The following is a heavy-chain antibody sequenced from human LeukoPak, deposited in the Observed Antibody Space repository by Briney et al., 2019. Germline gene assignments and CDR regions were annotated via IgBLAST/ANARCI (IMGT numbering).Heavy chain of an antibody. CDR2: IYYSGST. V-gene: IGHV4-61*08. CDR3: ARDPYDFWSGYPYGMDV. D-gene: IGHD3-3*01. Sequence: SETLSLTCTVSGGSVSSGGYYWSWIRQPPGKGLEWIGYIYYSGSTNYNPSLKSRVTISVDTSKNQFSLKLSSVTAADTAVYYCARDPYDFWSGYPYGMDVWGQGTTVTVSS. J-gene: IGHJ6*02. CDR1: GGSVSSGGYY.